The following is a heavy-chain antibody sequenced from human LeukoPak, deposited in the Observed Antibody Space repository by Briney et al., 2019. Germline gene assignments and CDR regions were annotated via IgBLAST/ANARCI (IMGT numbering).Heavy chain of an antibody. CDR1: GGSISSGGYF. CDR2: IYHSGST. Sequence: SETLSLTCTVSGGSISSGGYFWSWIRQPPGKGLEWIGYIYHSGSTYYNPSLKSRVTISVDTSKNQFSLKLSSVTAADTAVYYCARGPLPADAFDIWGQGTMVTVSS. V-gene: IGHV4-30-2*01. J-gene: IGHJ3*02. CDR3: ARGPLPADAFDI.